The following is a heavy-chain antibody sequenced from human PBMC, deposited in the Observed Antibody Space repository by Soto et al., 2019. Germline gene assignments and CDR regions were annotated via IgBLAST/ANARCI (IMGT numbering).Heavy chain of an antibody. V-gene: IGHV3-30*09. Sequence: GGSMRLSCAASQFNFRSYSMHWVRQAPGKGLEWVTSISYDGSKESYADSVKGRFAVSRDNSKNTLYLQMNSLRPEDTAVYYCARYCNGGACYSASLDYWGQGTQVTVSS. CDR1: QFNFRSYS. CDR3: ARYCNGGACYSASLDY. D-gene: IGHD2-15*01. J-gene: IGHJ4*02. CDR2: ISYDGSKE.